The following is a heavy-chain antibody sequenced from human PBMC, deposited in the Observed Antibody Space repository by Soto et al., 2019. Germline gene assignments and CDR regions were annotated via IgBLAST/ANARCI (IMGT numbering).Heavy chain of an antibody. V-gene: IGHV1-24*01. D-gene: IGHD3-16*01. CDR1: GYTLTELS. CDR2: FDPEDGET. Sequence: ASVKVSCKVSGYTLTELSMHWVRQAPGKGLEWMGGFDPEDGETIYAQKFQGRVTMTEDTSTDTAYMELSSLRSEDTAVYYCATGFSLAYDYIWGSYGHDAFDIWGQGTMVTVSS. J-gene: IGHJ3*02. CDR3: ATGFSLAYDYIWGSYGHDAFDI.